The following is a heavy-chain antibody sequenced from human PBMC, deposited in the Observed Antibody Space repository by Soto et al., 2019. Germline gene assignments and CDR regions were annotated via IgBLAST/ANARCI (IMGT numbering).Heavy chain of an antibody. J-gene: IGHJ4*02. CDR2: ISRDGGTK. CDR1: GFTVSTYG. Sequence: QVQLVESGGGVVQPGRSLRLSCAVSGFTVSTYGMHWVRQAPGKGLEWVAVISRDGGTKYYADSVEGRFTISGDNSRKKLFLEMNSLRGDDVAVYYCTGEVASGYWGQGTMVTVSS. V-gene: IGHV3-30*03. D-gene: IGHD2-8*02. CDR3: TGEVASGY.